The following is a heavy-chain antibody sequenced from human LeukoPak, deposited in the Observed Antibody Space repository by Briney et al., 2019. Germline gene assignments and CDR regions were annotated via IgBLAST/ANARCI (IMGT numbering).Heavy chain of an antibody. D-gene: IGHD6-13*01. CDR3: AKDRPPGIAAAGTGYFQH. Sequence: GGSLRLSCAASGFTFSSYGMHWVRQAPGKGLEWVAFIRYDGSNKYYADSAKGQFTISRDNSKNTLYLQMNTLRPEDTAVYYCAKDRPPGIAAAGTGYFQHWGQGTQVTVSS. V-gene: IGHV3-30*02. CDR2: IRYDGSNK. J-gene: IGHJ1*01. CDR1: GFTFSSYG.